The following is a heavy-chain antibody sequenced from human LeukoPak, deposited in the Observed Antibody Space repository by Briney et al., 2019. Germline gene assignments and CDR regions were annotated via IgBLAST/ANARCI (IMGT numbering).Heavy chain of an antibody. Sequence: GGPLRLSCAASGFTFSSYRMNGVRQAPGKGLEWVSSISSSSSYIYYADSVKGRFTISRDNAKNSLYLQMNSLRAEDTAVYYCAREQYSSGWNFDYWGQGTLVTVSS. J-gene: IGHJ4*02. D-gene: IGHD6-19*01. CDR3: AREQYSSGWNFDY. V-gene: IGHV3-21*01. CDR1: GFTFSSYR. CDR2: ISSSSSYI.